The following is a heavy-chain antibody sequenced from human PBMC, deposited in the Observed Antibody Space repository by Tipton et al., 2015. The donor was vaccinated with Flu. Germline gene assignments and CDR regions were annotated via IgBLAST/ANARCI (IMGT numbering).Heavy chain of an antibody. CDR3: ARTTYDYTNYGTPGAYGMDV. V-gene: IGHV4-59*01. J-gene: IGHJ6*02. Sequence: GLVKPSETLSLICSVSGDSITSYYWSWIRQPPGQGPEWIGYIFYNGSTNYSPSLKSRVTISVDTSKNQFSLKLRSVTAADTAVYYCARTTYDYTNYGTPGAYGMDVWSQGTTVTVS. CDR1: GDSITSYY. CDR2: IFYNGST. D-gene: IGHD4-11*01.